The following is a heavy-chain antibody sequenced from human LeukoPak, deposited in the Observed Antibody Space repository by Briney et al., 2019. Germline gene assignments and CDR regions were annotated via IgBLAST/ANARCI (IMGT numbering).Heavy chain of an antibody. Sequence: ASVKVSCKASGYTFTSYGISWVRQAPGQGLEWMGWISAYNGNTNYAQKLQGRVTMTTDTSTSTAYMELRSLRSEDTAVYYCARQAAAPGYYYYYMDVWGKGTTVTISS. CDR1: GYTFTSYG. CDR3: ARQAAAPGYYYYYMDV. V-gene: IGHV1-18*01. D-gene: IGHD6-13*01. CDR2: ISAYNGNT. J-gene: IGHJ6*03.